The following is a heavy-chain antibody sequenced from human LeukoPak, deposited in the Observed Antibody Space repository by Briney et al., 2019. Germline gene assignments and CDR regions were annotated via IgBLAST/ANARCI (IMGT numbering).Heavy chain of an antibody. CDR3: ARWVEPNYYYYGMDV. V-gene: IGHV4-34*01. CDR2: INHSGST. D-gene: IGHD1-1*01. CDR1: GGSFSGYY. J-gene: IGHJ6*02. Sequence: PETLSLTCAVYGGSFSGYYWSWIRQPPGKGLEWIGEINHSGSTNYNPSLKSRVTISVDTSKNQFSLKLSSVTAADTAVYYCARWVEPNYYYYGMDVWGQGTTVTVSS.